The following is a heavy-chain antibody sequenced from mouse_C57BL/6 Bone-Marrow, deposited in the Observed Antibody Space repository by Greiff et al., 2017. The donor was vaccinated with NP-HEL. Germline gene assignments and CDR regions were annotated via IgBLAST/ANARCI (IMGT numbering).Heavy chain of an antibody. CDR3: ASPPYYGSFHWYFDV. D-gene: IGHD1-1*01. CDR1: GYSFTGYY. Sequence: VHVKQSGPELVKPGASVKISCKASGYSFTGYYMNWVKQSPEKSLEWIGEINPSTGGTTYNQKFKAKATLTVDKSSSTAYMQLKSLTSEDYAVYYCASPPYYGSFHWYFDVWGTGTTVTVSS. CDR2: INPSTGGT. V-gene: IGHV1-42*01. J-gene: IGHJ1*03.